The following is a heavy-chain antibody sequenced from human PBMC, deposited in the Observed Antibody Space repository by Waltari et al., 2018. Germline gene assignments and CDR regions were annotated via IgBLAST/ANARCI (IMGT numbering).Heavy chain of an antibody. V-gene: IGHV3-72*01. Sequence: EVQLVESGGGLVQPGGSLRLYCAASGFTFSAHYMDWVRQAPGKGLEWVGRIRNRGNSYTTEYAASGKGRFTISRDDSKNSLYLQMNSLETEDTAVYYCARSNSYSPFDYWGQGILVTVSS. J-gene: IGHJ4*02. D-gene: IGHD3-16*02. CDR3: ARSNSYSPFDY. CDR2: IRNRGNSYTT. CDR1: GFTFSAHY.